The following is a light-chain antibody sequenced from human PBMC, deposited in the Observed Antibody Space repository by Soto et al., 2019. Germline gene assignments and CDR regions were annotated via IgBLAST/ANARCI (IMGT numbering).Light chain of an antibody. CDR1: QTVGRF. CDR3: QQRLHWPIT. V-gene: IGKV3-11*01. J-gene: IGKJ5*01. Sequence: DIVLTQSPATLSLSPGDRVTLSCRASQTVGRFLSWYQHSPGQGPRLLVYDASNRATGVPARFSCSGSETDFTLTLNRLKPEDFAVYYCQQRLHWPITFGQGTRLEIK. CDR2: DAS.